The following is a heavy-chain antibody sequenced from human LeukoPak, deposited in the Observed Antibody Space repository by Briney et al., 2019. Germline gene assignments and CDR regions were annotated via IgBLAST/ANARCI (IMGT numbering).Heavy chain of an antibody. CDR2: ISAYNGNT. J-gene: IGHJ4*02. D-gene: IGHD2-21*02. CDR1: GSSFTSYG. CDR3: ATLGSGDDQPVDY. V-gene: IGHV1-18*01. Sequence: ASVKVSFKSSGSSFTSYGISWVRQAPGQGLEWMGWISAYNGNTNYAQKLQGRVTMTTDTSTSTAYMELKSLRSDDTAVYYCATLGSGDDQPVDYWGQGTLVTVSS.